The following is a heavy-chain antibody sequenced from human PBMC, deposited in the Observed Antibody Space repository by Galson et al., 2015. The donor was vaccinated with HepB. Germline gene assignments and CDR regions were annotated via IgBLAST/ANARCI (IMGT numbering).Heavy chain of an antibody. CDR3: ARVRGFFGVVYDAFDI. Sequence: SVKVSCKASGYTFTDYFIHWVRQAPGQGLEWVGWINPNSGGTNYAQKFQGRVTTTRDTSISTAYMELSRLRFDDTAVYYCARVRGFFGVVYDAFDIWGRGTMVTVSS. CDR1: GYTFTDYF. D-gene: IGHD3-3*01. CDR2: INPNSGGT. J-gene: IGHJ3*02. V-gene: IGHV1-2*02.